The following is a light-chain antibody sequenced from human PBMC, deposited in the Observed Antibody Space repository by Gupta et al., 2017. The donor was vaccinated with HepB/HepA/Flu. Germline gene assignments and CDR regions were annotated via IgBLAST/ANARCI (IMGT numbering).Light chain of an antibody. J-gene: IGLJ2*01. CDR1: GRDIGAYGDYNY. V-gene: IGLV2-8*01. Sequence: QSALTQPPSASGSPGQSVTISCAATGRDIGAYGDYNYVSWYQQHPGKAPNLIIHGLNKRTAGVPGRFSASKSGNTASLTLSALEAEEDADYYCSAYAGGNDVVFGGGTKLTVL. CDR3: SAYAGGNDVV. CDR2: GLN.